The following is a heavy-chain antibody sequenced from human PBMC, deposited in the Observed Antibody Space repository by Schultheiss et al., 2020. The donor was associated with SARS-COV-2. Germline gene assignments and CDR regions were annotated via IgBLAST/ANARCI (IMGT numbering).Heavy chain of an antibody. Sequence: SETLSLTCTVSGYSISSGYYWGWIRQPPGKGLEWIGYIYYSGSTYYNPSLKSRVTISVDTSKNQFSLKLSSVTAADTAVYYCARGLQFLESSYYYYYGMDVWGQGTTVTVSS. CDR3: ARGLQFLESSYYYYYGMDV. CDR1: GYSISSGYY. CDR2: IYYSGST. V-gene: IGHV4-38-2*02. D-gene: IGHD3-3*01. J-gene: IGHJ6*02.